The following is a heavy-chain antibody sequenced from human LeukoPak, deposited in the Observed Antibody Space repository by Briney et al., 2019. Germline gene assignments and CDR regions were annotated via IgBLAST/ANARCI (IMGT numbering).Heavy chain of an antibody. D-gene: IGHD3-10*01. CDR1: GGSISSDNW. Sequence: PSETLSLTCAVSGGSISSDNWWGWVRQTPGKGLEWIAEIYHAGGTNYNASLKSRVTISVDKTKNQFSLELSSVTAADKAVYYCARDSGPWGVFDPWGQGTLVTVSS. J-gene: IGHJ5*02. CDR3: ARDSGPWGVFDP. V-gene: IGHV4-4*02. CDR2: IYHAGGT.